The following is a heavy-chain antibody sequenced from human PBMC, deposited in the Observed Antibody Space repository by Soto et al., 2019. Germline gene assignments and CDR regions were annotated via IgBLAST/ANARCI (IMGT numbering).Heavy chain of an antibody. Sequence: QVQLVQSGAEVKKPGSSVKVSCQASGGIFSSNAISWVRQAPGQGLEWMGGILPIFGTTNYAQNFQGRATITADESTSTAYMELSSLKSEDKALYYCATGGRGYSSAPRFYFDYWGQGTLVTVSS. V-gene: IGHV1-69*01. CDR3: ATGGRGYSSAPRFYFDY. CDR1: GGIFSSNA. CDR2: ILPIFGTT. J-gene: IGHJ4*02. D-gene: IGHD5-18*01.